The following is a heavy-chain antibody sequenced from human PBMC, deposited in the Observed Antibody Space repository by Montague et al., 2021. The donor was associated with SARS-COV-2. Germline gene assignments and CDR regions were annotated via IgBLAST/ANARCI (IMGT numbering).Heavy chain of an antibody. CDR1: GGSISSSSYY. V-gene: IGHV4-39*01. CDR2: IYYTGST. D-gene: IGHD2-2*03. CDR3: ARHGYCETYDAFDI. J-gene: IGHJ3*02. Sequence: SETLSLTCTVSGGSISSSSYYWGWIRQPPGKGLEWIGSIYYTGSTYYNPSLKSRVTTSVDTSKNQFSLKLSSVTAADTAVYYCARHGYCETYDAFDIWGQGTMVTVSS.